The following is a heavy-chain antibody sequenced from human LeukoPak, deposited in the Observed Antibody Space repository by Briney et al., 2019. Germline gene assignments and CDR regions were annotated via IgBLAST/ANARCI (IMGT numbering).Heavy chain of an antibody. Sequence: PGGSLRLSCAASGLSVSSNYMSWVRQAPGKGLEWVSVIRSGGNTEHADSVKGRFTISRDNSKNTLYLQMNSLRADDTAVYYCAKEFSFRDGYNHGFDNWGQGTLVTVSS. CDR3: AKEFSFRDGYNHGFDN. V-gene: IGHV3-53*01. CDR2: IRSGGNT. D-gene: IGHD5-24*01. CDR1: GLSVSSNY. J-gene: IGHJ4*02.